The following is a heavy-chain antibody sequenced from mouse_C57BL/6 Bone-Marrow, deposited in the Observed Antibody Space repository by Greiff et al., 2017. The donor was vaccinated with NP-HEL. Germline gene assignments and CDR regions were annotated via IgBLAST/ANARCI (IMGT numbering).Heavy chain of an antibody. V-gene: IGHV1-54*01. J-gene: IGHJ4*01. CDR3: ARDWDDYYAMDD. CDR1: GYAFTNYL. D-gene: IGHD4-1*01. CDR2: INPGSGGT. Sequence: QVQLQQSGAELVRPGTSVKVSCKASGYAFTNYLIEWVKQRPGQGLEWIGVINPGSGGTNYNEKFKGKATLTADKSSSTAYMQLSSLTSEDSAVYFCARDWDDYYAMDDWGQGTSVTVSS.